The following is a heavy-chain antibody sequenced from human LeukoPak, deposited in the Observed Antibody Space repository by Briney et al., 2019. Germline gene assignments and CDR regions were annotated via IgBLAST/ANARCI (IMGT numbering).Heavy chain of an antibody. Sequence: EASVKVSCKALGYTFTDYYMHWVRQAPGQGLEWMGWINPNSGGTNYAQKFQGWVTMTRDTSISTAYMELSRLRSDDTAVYYCARVRIRDGVVDYWGQGTLVTVSS. CDR3: ARVRIRDGVVDY. CDR1: GYTFTDYY. CDR2: INPNSGGT. J-gene: IGHJ4*02. V-gene: IGHV1-2*04. D-gene: IGHD3-10*01.